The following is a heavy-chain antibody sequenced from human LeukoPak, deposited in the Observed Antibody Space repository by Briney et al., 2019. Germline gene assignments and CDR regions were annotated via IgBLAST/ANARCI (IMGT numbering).Heavy chain of an antibody. CDR3: ARGPQTRDGYNIPPLDY. Sequence: SVKVSCKASGGTFSSYAISLVRQAPGQGLEWMGRIIPILGIANYAQKFQGRVTITADKSTSTAYMELSSLRSEDTAVYYCARGPQTRDGYNIPPLDYWGQGTLVTVSS. CDR2: IIPILGIA. J-gene: IGHJ4*02. CDR1: GGTFSSYA. D-gene: IGHD5-24*01. V-gene: IGHV1-69*04.